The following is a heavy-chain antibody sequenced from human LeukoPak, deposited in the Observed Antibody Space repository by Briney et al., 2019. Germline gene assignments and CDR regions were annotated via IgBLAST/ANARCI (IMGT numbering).Heavy chain of an antibody. CDR3: AKDRAYCSGGSCYSFLAENGPLDV. Sequence: GGSLRLSCAASGFTFSSYGMHWVRQAPGKGLEWVAVISYDGSNKYYADSVKGRFTISRNNSKNTLYLQMNSLRAEDTAVYYCAKDRAYCSGGSCYSFLAENGPLDVWGQGTTVTVSS. CDR2: ISYDGSNK. CDR1: GFTFSSYG. J-gene: IGHJ6*02. V-gene: IGHV3-30*18. D-gene: IGHD2-15*01.